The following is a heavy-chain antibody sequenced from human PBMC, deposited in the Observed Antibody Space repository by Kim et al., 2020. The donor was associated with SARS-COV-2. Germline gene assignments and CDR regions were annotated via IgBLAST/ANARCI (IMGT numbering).Heavy chain of an antibody. J-gene: IGHJ4*01. CDR2: INHSGST. V-gene: IGHV4-34*01. Sequence: SETLSLTCAVYGGSFSGYYWSWIRQPPGKGLEWIGEINHSGSTNYNPSLKSRVTISVDTSKNQFSLKLSSLTAADTAVYYCARGLGITMIVVVDDPFDY. D-gene: IGHD3-22*01. CDR3: ARGLGITMIVVVDDPFDY. CDR1: GGSFSGYY.